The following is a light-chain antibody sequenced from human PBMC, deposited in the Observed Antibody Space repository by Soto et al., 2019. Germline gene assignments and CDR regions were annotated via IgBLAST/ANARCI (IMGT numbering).Light chain of an antibody. Sequence: QSALTQPPSASGSPGQSVTISCTGTSSDVGAYKYVSWYQQYPGKALKLVIYEVTKGPSGVPDRFSGSKSGNTASLAVSGLQAEDEADYYCTSYVGNDIWVFGGGTKLTVL. J-gene: IGLJ3*02. CDR3: TSYVGNDIWV. CDR1: SSDVGAYKY. CDR2: EVT. V-gene: IGLV2-8*01.